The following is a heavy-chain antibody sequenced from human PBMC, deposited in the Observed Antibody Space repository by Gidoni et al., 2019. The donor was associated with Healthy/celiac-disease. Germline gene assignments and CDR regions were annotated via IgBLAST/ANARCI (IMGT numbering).Heavy chain of an antibody. D-gene: IGHD3-3*01. V-gene: IGHV4-34*01. Sequence: QVQLQQWGAGLLKPSETLSLTCAVYGGSFSGYYWSWIRQPPGKGLEWIGEINHSGSTNYNPSLKSRVTISVDTSKNQFSLKLSSVTAADTAVYYCARGLQYYDFWSGYYHWFDPWGQGTLVTVSS. CDR1: GGSFSGYY. CDR2: INHSGST. CDR3: ARGLQYYDFWSGYYHWFDP. J-gene: IGHJ5*02.